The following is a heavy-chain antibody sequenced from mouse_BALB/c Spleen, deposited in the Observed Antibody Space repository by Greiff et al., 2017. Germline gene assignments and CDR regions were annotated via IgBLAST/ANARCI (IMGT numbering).Heavy chain of an antibody. CDR2: ISDGGSYT. V-gene: IGHV5-4*02. CDR1: GFTFSDYY. J-gene: IGHJ2*01. Sequence: VESGGGLVKPGGSLKLSCAASGFTFSDYYMYWVRQTPEKRLEWVATISDGGSYTYYPDSVKGRFTISRDNAKNNLYLQMSSLKSEDTAMYYCARGDYYGSYYFDYWGQGTTLTVSS. CDR3: ARGDYYGSYYFDY. D-gene: IGHD1-1*01.